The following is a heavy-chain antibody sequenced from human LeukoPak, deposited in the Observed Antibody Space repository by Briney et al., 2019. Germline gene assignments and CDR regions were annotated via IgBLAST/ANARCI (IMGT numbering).Heavy chain of an antibody. J-gene: IGHJ4*02. V-gene: IGHV1-46*01. CDR1: GYTFTSYY. Sequence: ASVKVSCKASGYTFTSYYMHWVRQAPGQGLEWMGIINPSGGSTSYAQKFQGRVTMTRDTSTSTVYMELSSLRSEDTAVYYCARDRYYYDSSGSYPEYYFDYWGQGTLVTVSS. D-gene: IGHD3-22*01. CDR2: INPSGGST. CDR3: ARDRYYYDSSGSYPEYYFDY.